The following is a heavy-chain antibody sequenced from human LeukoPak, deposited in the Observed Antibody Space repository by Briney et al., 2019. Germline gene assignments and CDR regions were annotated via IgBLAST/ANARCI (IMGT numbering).Heavy chain of an antibody. V-gene: IGHV1-24*01. Sequence: PGASVKVSCKVSGYTLTELSMHWVRQAPGKGLEWMGGFDPEDGETIYAQKFQGRVTMTEDTSTDTAYMELSSLRSEDTAVYYCATCPMIVVVIHRGYYFDYWGQGPLVSVSS. CDR2: FDPEDGET. CDR1: GYTLTELS. D-gene: IGHD3-22*01. CDR3: ATCPMIVVVIHRGYYFDY. J-gene: IGHJ4*02.